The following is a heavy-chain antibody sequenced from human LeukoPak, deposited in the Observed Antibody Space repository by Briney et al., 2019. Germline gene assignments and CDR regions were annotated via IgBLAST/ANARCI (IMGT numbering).Heavy chain of an antibody. J-gene: IGHJ3*02. CDR2: INHSGST. Sequence: SETLSLTCAVYGGSFSGYYWSWIRQPPGKGLEWIGEINHSGSTNYNPSLKSRVTISVDTSKNQFSLKLSSVTAADTAVYYCAREGSRITMGGAFDIWGQGTMVTVSS. CDR3: AREGSRITMGGAFDI. V-gene: IGHV4-34*01. D-gene: IGHD3-10*01. CDR1: GGSFSGYY.